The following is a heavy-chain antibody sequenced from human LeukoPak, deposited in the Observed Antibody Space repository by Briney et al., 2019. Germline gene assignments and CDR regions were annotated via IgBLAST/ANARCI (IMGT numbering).Heavy chain of an antibody. V-gene: IGHV3-21*01. Sequence: GGSLGLSCAASGFTFSSYSMNWVRQAPGKGLEWVSSISSSSGYIYYADSVKGRFTISRDNAKSSLYLQMNSLRAEDTAVYYCARGEYPAGFYYYYYMDVWGKGTTVTVSS. J-gene: IGHJ6*03. CDR1: GFTFSSYS. CDR2: ISSSSGYI. D-gene: IGHD2-2*01. CDR3: ARGEYPAGFYYYYYMDV.